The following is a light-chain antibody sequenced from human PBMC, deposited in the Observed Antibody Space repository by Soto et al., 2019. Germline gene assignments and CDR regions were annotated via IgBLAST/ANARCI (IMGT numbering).Light chain of an antibody. Sequence: DIQMTQCPSSVSAFVGDIVTIACRASQGISSWLVWYQQKPGKAPELLIHAASSLQSGVPSRFSGSGSGTDFTLTITSLQPEDFATYYCQQTSSFPRTFGQGTKVDIK. J-gene: IGKJ1*01. CDR1: QGISSW. CDR2: AAS. CDR3: QQTSSFPRT. V-gene: IGKV1-12*01.